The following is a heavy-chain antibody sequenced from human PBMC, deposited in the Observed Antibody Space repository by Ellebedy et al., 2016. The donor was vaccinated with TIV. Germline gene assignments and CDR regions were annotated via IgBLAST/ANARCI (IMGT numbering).Heavy chain of an antibody. CDR1: GFTFSSYA. CDR3: AKPVLLWFGESGGDDY. Sequence: GGSLRLXXAASGFTFSSYAMSWVRQAPGKGLEWVSAISGSGGSTYYADSVKGRFTIARDNSKNTLYLQMNSLRAEDTAVYYCAKPVLLWFGESGGDDYWGQGTLVTVSS. J-gene: IGHJ4*02. D-gene: IGHD3-10*01. CDR2: ISGSGGST. V-gene: IGHV3-23*01.